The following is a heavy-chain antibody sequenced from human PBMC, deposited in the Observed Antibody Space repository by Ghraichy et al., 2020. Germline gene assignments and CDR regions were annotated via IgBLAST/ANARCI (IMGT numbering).Heavy chain of an antibody. D-gene: IGHD2-2*01. J-gene: IGHJ4*02. CDR1: GFTFSSYA. CDR3: AKRGRYVVPAEGYFDY. V-gene: IGHV3-23*01. CDR2: ISDSGGST. Sequence: GESLNISCAASGFTFSSYAMSWVRQAPGKGLEWVSVISDSGGSTYYADSVQGRFTISRDNSKNTLYLQMNSLRAEDTAVYYCAKRGRYVVPAEGYFDYWGQGTRGTVSS.